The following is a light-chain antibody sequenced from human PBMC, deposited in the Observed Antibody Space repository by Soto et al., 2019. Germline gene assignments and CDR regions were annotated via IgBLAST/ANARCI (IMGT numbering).Light chain of an antibody. CDR1: QSVATN. V-gene: IGKV3-11*01. CDR2: GAS. J-gene: IGKJ3*01. Sequence: EIVLTQSPATLSLSPGERATLSCRASQSVATNLAWYQQRPGQAPRLLIYGASKRAVGLPARFSGSGSGTDFTLTISSLQPEDVASYYCQKYNSAPLLFGPGTKVDIK. CDR3: QKYNSAPLL.